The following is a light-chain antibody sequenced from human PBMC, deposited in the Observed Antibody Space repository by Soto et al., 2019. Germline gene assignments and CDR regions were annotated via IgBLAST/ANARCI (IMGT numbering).Light chain of an antibody. CDR1: RSNIGSNY. CDR2: KNN. V-gene: IGLV1-47*01. Sequence: QSVLTQPPSASGTPGQSVTMSCSGGRSNIGSNYVYRYQQLPGTAPKLLIYKNNQRPSGVPDRFSGSRSGTSASLAIGGLRSEDEADYFCSAWDDSLSAAVFGGGTQLTVL. J-gene: IGLJ7*01. CDR3: SAWDDSLSAAV.